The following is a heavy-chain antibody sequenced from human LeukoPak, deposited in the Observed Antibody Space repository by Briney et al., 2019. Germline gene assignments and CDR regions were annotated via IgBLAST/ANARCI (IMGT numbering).Heavy chain of an antibody. D-gene: IGHD6-13*01. CDR2: IYYTGST. CDR1: GGSISSGGYY. Sequence: SQTLSLTCTVSGGSISSGGYYWSWIRQPPGKGLEWIGYIYYTGSTNYNPSLRSRVTVSVDTSKNQFSLKLSSVTAADTAVYYCAIIFSSSDYWGQGTLVAVSS. CDR3: AIIFSSSDY. J-gene: IGHJ4*02. V-gene: IGHV4-61*08.